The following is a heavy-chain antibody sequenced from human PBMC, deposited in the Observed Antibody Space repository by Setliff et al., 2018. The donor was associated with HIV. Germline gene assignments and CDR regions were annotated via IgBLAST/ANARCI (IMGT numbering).Heavy chain of an antibody. CDR3: AKHTSPAFKTFDY. CDR2: LSGSSRDI. Sequence: VGSLRLSCAASGYTFTSYAMTWVRQAPGKGLEWVSSLSGSSRDIYYADSVKGRFTISRDNSKNTVYLQMDSLRVEDTAIYYCAKHTSPAFKTFDYWGQGTLVTVSS. CDR1: GYTFTSYA. V-gene: IGHV3-23*01. J-gene: IGHJ4*02.